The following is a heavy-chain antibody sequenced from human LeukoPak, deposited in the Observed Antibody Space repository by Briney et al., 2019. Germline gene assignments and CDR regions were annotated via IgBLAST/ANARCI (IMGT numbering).Heavy chain of an antibody. D-gene: IGHD2-21*01. Sequence: SETLSLTCTVSGASISTYYWSWIRQPAEKGLEWIGRMYTSGSTNYNPSLKSRVTMSVDTSKNQLSLKLSSVTAADTAVYFCARDNGGDYWYSDIWGRGTLVTVSS. CDR3: ARDNGGDYWYSDI. CDR2: MYTSGST. J-gene: IGHJ2*01. V-gene: IGHV4-4*07. CDR1: GASISTYY.